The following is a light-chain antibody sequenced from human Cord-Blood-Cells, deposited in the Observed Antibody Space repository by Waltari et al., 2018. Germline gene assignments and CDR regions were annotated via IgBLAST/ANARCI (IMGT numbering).Light chain of an antibody. V-gene: IGLV2-14*01. Sequence: QSALTQPASVSGSPGQSLTISCTGTSSDVVGSNYVSWYQQHPGKAPTLMIYDVSNRPSGVSNRFSGSKSGNTASLTISGLQAEDEADYYCSSYTSSSTPVVFGGGTKLTVL. CDR3: SSYTSSSTPVV. CDR1: SSDVVGSNY. CDR2: DVS. J-gene: IGLJ2*01.